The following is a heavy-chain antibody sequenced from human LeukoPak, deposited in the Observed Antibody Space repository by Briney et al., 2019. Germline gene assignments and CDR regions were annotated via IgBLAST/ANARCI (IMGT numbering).Heavy chain of an antibody. CDR3: GRYYVMDV. V-gene: IGHV3-53*01. Sequence: GSLRLSCAASEFTVNSNYMSWVRQAPGKGLEWVSLIYSGGSTYYADSVKGRFTISRHNSRNTLYLQMNSLRAEDTAVYYCGRYYVMDVWGQGTSVTVSS. CDR2: IYSGGST. CDR1: EFTVNSNY. J-gene: IGHJ6*02.